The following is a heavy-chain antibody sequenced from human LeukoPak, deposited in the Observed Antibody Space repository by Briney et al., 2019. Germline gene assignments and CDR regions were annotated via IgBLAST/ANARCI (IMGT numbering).Heavy chain of an antibody. Sequence: VKVSCKASGYTFTGYHMHWVRQAPGPGLEWMGWINPNSGGTNYAQKFQGRVTMTRDTSISTAYMELSRLRSDDTAVYYCARVAIPSTVTQWYFDYWGQGTLVTVSS. J-gene: IGHJ4*02. CDR3: ARVAIPSTVTQWYFDY. D-gene: IGHD4-17*01. CDR2: INPNSGGT. V-gene: IGHV1-2*02. CDR1: GYTFTGYH.